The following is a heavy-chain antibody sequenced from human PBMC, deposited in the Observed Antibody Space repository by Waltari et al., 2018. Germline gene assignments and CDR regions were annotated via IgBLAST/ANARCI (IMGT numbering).Heavy chain of an antibody. CDR2: IYYSGST. V-gene: IGHV4-39*01. J-gene: IGHJ5*02. CDR3: ATPNDYSSWFDP. D-gene: IGHD4-4*01. Sequence: QLQLQESGPGLVKPSETLSLTCTVSGGSISSSSYYWGWIRQPPGKGLEWIGSIYYSGSTYYNPSLKSRVTISVDTSKNQFSLKLSSVTAADTAVYYCATPNDYSSWFDPWGQGTLVTVSS. CDR1: GGSISSSSYY.